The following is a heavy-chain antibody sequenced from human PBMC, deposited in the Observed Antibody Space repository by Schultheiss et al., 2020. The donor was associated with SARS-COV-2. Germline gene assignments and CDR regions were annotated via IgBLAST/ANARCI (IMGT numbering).Heavy chain of an antibody. Sequence: GESLKISCAASGFTFSDYYMSWIRQAPGKGLEWVSSISSSSSYIYYADSVKGRFTISRDNAKNSLYLQMNSLRAEDTAVYYCARDRDYSNPYFDYWGQGTLVTVSS. D-gene: IGHD4-11*01. J-gene: IGHJ4*02. V-gene: IGHV3-11*06. CDR2: ISSSSSYI. CDR1: GFTFSDYY. CDR3: ARDRDYSNPYFDY.